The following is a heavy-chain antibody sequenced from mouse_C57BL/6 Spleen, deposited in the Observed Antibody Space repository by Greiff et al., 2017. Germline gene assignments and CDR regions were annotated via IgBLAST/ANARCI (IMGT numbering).Heavy chain of an antibody. CDR1: GYTFTSYW. CDR3: ASYGSSLFDY. CDR2: IDPSDSYT. Sequence: VQLQQSGAELVMPGASVKLSCKASGYTFTSYWMRWVKQRPGQGLEWIGEIDPSDSYTNYNQKFKGKSTLTVDKSSSTAYMQLSSLTSEDSAVYYCASYGSSLFDYWGQGTTLTVSS. D-gene: IGHD1-1*01. J-gene: IGHJ2*01. V-gene: IGHV1-69*01.